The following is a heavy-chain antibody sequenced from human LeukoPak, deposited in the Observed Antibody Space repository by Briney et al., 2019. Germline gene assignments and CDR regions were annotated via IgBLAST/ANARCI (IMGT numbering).Heavy chain of an antibody. D-gene: IGHD3-22*01. V-gene: IGHV1-24*01. CDR3: ARVGNLYYDSSGYYSFGAFDI. Sequence: ASVKVSCKVSGYTLTELSMHWVRQAPGKGLEWMGGFDPEDGETIYAQKFQGRVTMTEDTSTDTAYMELSSLRSEDTAVYYCARVGNLYYDSSGYYSFGAFDIWGQGTMVTVSS. CDR1: GYTLTELS. CDR2: FDPEDGET. J-gene: IGHJ3*02.